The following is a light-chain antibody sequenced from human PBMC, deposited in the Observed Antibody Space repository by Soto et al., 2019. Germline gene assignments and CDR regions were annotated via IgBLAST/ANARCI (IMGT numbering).Light chain of an antibody. J-gene: IGKJ1*01. CDR3: QQYNNWPGT. Sequence: IVMTQSPATLSMSPGERATLSCRASQSLNRDIAWYQQKPGQSPRLLIFGASIRATGIPARFSGSGSGTEFTLTIGSLQSEDCALYYCQQYNNWPGTFGQGTKVEI. CDR2: GAS. CDR1: QSLNRD. V-gene: IGKV3-15*01.